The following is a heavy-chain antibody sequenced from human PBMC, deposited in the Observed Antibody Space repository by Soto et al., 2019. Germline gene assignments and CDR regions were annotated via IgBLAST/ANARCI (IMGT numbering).Heavy chain of an antibody. CDR3: ARDGEYTSGWYSFDS. Sequence: LSLTCTVSGASISDYYWSWIRQPAGQALEWIGRVYVTGTTYFNPSLKSRVTMSVDTSNNQVSLKLSSVTAADSAIYYCARDGEYTSGWYSFDSWGPGTLVTVS. CDR1: GASISDYY. D-gene: IGHD6-19*01. J-gene: IGHJ5*01. V-gene: IGHV4-4*07. CDR2: VYVTGTT.